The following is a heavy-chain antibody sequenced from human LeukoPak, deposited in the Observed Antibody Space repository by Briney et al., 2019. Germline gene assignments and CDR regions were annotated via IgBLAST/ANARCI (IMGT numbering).Heavy chain of an antibody. D-gene: IGHD2-2*01. J-gene: IGHJ5*02. Sequence: GASVKVSCKASGYTFTGYYMRWVRQAPGQGLEWMGWISPNSGDTDIAQKFQGRVTMTRDTSIATSYMEVDSLTSDDTAVYYCARESACGTTNCLAPADWLDPWGQGTLVTVSS. CDR2: ISPNSGDT. CDR3: ARESACGTTNCLAPADWLDP. CDR1: GYTFTGYY. V-gene: IGHV1-2*02.